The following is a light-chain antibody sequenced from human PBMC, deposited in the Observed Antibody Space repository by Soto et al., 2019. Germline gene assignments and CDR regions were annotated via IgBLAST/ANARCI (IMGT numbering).Light chain of an antibody. CDR3: QQYNSYWT. V-gene: IGKV1-5*01. J-gene: IGKJ1*01. Sequence: DIQMTQSPSTLSASVGDRVTITCRASQSISRYLAWYQKKPGKAPKLLIYDASSLESGVPSRFSGSGSGTEFTLTISSLQPDDFATYYCQQYNSYWTFGQGTKVDIK. CDR1: QSISRY. CDR2: DAS.